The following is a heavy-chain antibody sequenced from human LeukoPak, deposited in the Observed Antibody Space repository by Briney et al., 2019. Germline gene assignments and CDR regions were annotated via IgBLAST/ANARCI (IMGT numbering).Heavy chain of an antibody. CDR2: IIPIFATA. J-gene: IGHJ4*02. Sequence: SVKVSCKASVGTFSSYTISWVRQAPGQGLEWMGGIIPIFATANYPEKFQGRVTITADESTSTAYMELSSLRFEDTAVYYCARGLAGNPTEYWGQGTLVTVSS. CDR3: ARGLAGNPTEY. CDR1: VGTFSSYT. V-gene: IGHV1-69*13. D-gene: IGHD1-14*01.